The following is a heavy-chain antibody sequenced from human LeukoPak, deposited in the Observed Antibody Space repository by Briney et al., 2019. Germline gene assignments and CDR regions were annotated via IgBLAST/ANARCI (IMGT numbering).Heavy chain of an antibody. CDR2: IIPILGIA. CDR1: GGTFSSYA. CDR3: ARGFHYDILTGYYNRKRDYYYYGMGV. Sequence: SVKVSCKASGGTFSSYAISWVRQAPGQGLEWMGRIIPILGIANYAQKFQGRVTITADKSTSTAYMELSSLRSEDTAVYYCARGFHYDILTGYYNRKRDYYYYGMGVWGQGTTVTVSS. D-gene: IGHD3-9*01. V-gene: IGHV1-69*04. J-gene: IGHJ6*02.